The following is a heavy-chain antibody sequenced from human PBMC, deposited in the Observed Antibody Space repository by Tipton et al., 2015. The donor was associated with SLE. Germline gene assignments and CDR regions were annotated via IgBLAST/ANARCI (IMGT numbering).Heavy chain of an antibody. Sequence: TLSLTCSVSGGSISGTSHYWGWIRQSPGKGLEWLGSIYYSGTSYYNPSLKSRVTISVDTSKNQISLKLRSVIAADTAVYYCAGTPWLVRFEYWGQGTLVNVSP. CDR1: GGSISGTSHY. V-gene: IGHV4-39*01. CDR2: IYYSGTS. CDR3: AGTPWLVRFEY. D-gene: IGHD3-10*01. J-gene: IGHJ4*02.